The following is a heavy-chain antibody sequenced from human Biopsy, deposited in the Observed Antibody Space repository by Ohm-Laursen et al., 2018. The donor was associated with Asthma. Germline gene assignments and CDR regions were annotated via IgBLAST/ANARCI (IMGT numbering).Heavy chain of an antibody. CDR3: ARGVDRVTGLLDHFDS. V-gene: IGHV4-30-2*01. CDR2: IYHRDTT. D-gene: IGHD2-21*02. CDR1: GGSINSGGYS. Sequence: TLSLTCAVSGGSINSGGYSWTWIRQPPGKGLEWIGYIYHRDTTNYNPSLKSRVTISIDASKNQFSLKLTSVTAADTAVYYCARGVDRVTGLLDHFDSWGQGTLVTVSS. J-gene: IGHJ4*02.